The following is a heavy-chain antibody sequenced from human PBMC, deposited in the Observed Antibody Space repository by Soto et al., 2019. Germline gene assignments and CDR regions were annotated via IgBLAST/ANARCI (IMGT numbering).Heavy chain of an antibody. V-gene: IGHV3-23*01. Sequence: GGSLRLSCAASEFTFSRYGMTWLRQAPGKGLEWVSTVTGCGHTTYNAESVNGRFTISIDNSKNTLYLQMNNLRDEDTAIYYCASSSRDLDVNGMDIWGPGTTVTVSS. J-gene: IGHJ6*02. CDR3: ASSSRDLDVNGMDI. D-gene: IGHD1-1*01. CDR2: VTGCGHTT. CDR1: EFTFSRYG.